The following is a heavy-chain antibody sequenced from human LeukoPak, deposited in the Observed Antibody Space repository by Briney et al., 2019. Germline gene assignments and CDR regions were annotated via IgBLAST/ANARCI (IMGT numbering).Heavy chain of an antibody. CDR1: GFTLSRYA. CDR2: ISDDGSNK. V-gene: IGHV3-30-3*01. CDR3: AKDLNYDFWSGLGN. J-gene: IGHJ4*02. D-gene: IGHD3-3*01. Sequence: GGSLRLSCAASGFTLSRYAMHWVRQAPGKGLEWVAVISDDGSNKYYADSVKGRFTISRDNSKNTLYLQVDSLRAEDTAVYYCAKDLNYDFWSGLGNWGQGTLVAVSS.